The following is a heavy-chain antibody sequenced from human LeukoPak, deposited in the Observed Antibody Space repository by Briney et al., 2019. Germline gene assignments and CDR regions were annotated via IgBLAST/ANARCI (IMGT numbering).Heavy chain of an antibody. CDR2: IIPILGIA. CDR1: GGTFSSYA. V-gene: IGHV1-69*04. Sequence: SVKVSCKASGGTFSSYAISWVRQAPGQGLEWMGRIIPILGIANYAQKFQGRVTITADKSTSTAYMELSSLRSEDTAVYYCARIGVPRAGGDNYFDYWGQGTLVTVSS. D-gene: IGHD2-21*01. CDR3: ARIGVPRAGGDNYFDY. J-gene: IGHJ4*02.